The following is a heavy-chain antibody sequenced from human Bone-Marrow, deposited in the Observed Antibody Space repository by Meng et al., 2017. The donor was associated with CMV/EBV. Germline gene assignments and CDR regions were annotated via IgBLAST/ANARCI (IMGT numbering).Heavy chain of an antibody. V-gene: IGHV4-59*01. CDR2: IYYSGST. CDR3: ARNTLYYDFWSGYYDYYGMDV. D-gene: IGHD3-3*01. Sequence: GSLRLSCAASGFTFSSYAMSWVRQAPGKGLEWIGYIYYSGSTNYNPSLKSRVTISVDTSKNQFSLKLSSVTAADTAVYYCARNTLYYDFWSGYYDYYGMDVWGQGTTVTVSS. CDR1: GFTFSSYA. J-gene: IGHJ6*02.